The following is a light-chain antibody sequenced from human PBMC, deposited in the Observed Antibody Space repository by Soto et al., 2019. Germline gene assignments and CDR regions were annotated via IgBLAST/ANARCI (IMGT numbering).Light chain of an antibody. Sequence: EIVLTQSPASLSLSPGERATLSCRASQSVPRNLAWYQQRPGQAPRLLIYDASSMATGIPDRFSGSGSGTDFILTISSLQPEDFAVYYCQQSSNWPPEITFGQGTRLEIK. CDR1: QSVPRN. CDR2: DAS. CDR3: QQSSNWPPEIT. V-gene: IGKV3-11*01. J-gene: IGKJ5*01.